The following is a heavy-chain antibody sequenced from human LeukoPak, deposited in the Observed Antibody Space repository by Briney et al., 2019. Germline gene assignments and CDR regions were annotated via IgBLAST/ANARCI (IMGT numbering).Heavy chain of an antibody. CDR1: GFTFSSYG. V-gene: IGHV3-30*02. Sequence: GGSLRLSCAASGFTFSSYGMHWVRQAPGKGPEWVSFIRFDGTNKYYADSVKGRFTISRDNSKNTLYLQMNSLRAEDTAVYYCAKDFSYYFDYWGQGTLVTVSS. J-gene: IGHJ4*02. CDR2: IRFDGTNK. D-gene: IGHD2/OR15-2a*01. CDR3: AKDFSYYFDY.